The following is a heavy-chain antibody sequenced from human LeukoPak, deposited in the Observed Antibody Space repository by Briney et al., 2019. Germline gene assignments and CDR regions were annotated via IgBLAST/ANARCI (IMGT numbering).Heavy chain of an antibody. Sequence: PGRSLRLSCAASGFTFDDYAMHWVRQAPGKGLEWVSGISWNSGSIGYADSVKGRLTISRDNAKNSLYLQMNSLRAEDTGVYYCAKDSYSKGDYWGQGVLVTVSS. D-gene: IGHD5-18*01. J-gene: IGHJ4*02. CDR2: ISWNSGSI. CDR3: AKDSYSKGDY. CDR1: GFTFDDYA. V-gene: IGHV3-9*01.